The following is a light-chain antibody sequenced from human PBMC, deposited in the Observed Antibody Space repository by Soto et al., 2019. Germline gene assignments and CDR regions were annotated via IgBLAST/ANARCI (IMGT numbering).Light chain of an antibody. Sequence: EIVLTQSPGTVSLSPGEKATLCCMASQSVSSSYLAWYQQKPGQAPRLLIYGASTWATGIPARFSGSGSGTEFTLTISSLQSEDFAVYYCQQYNNWPPWTFGQGTKVDIK. J-gene: IGKJ1*01. V-gene: IGKV3-15*01. CDR1: QSVSSSY. CDR3: QQYNNWPPWT. CDR2: GAS.